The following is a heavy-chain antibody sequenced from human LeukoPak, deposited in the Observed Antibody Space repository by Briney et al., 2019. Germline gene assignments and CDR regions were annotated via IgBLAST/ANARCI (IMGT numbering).Heavy chain of an antibody. J-gene: IGHJ6*02. CDR1: GGSITNYY. CDR3: ARVGSPILYYGMDV. CDR2: IYYSGST. V-gene: IGHV4-59*01. D-gene: IGHD3-10*01. Sequence: SETLSLTCTVSGGSITNYYWSWIRQPPGKGLEWIGYIYYSGSTNYNPSLKSRVTISVDTSKNQFSLKLSSVTAADTAVYYCARVGSPILYYGMDVWGQGTTVTVSS.